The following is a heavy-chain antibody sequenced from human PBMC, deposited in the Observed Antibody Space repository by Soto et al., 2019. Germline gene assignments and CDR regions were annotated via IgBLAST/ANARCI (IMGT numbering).Heavy chain of an antibody. J-gene: IGHJ4*02. CDR3: AGHGGDYDSSGYLDY. CDR1: GGSISSSSYY. Sequence: QLQLQESGPGLVQPSETLSLTCTVSGGSISSSSYYWGWIRQPPGKGLEWIGSIYYSGSTYYNPSLKSPITIYVDTSKDQFSLKLGSVAAADTAVYYCAGHGGDYDSSGYLDYWGQGTLVTVSS. V-gene: IGHV4-39*01. D-gene: IGHD3-22*01. CDR2: IYYSGST.